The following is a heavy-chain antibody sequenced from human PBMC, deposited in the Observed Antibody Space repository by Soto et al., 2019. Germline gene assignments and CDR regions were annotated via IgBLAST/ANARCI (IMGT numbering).Heavy chain of an antibody. J-gene: IGHJ4*02. V-gene: IGHV4-31*03. CDR2: IYYSGST. D-gene: IGHD3-3*01. CDR1: GGSISSGGYY. CDR3: ARTYYDFWSGYSPLYYFDY. Sequence: KASETLSLTCTVSGGSISSGGYYWSWIRQHPGKGLEWIGYIYYSGSTYYNPSLKSRVTISVDTSKNQFSLKLSSVTAADTAVYYCARTYYDFWSGYSPLYYFDYWGQGTLVTVSS.